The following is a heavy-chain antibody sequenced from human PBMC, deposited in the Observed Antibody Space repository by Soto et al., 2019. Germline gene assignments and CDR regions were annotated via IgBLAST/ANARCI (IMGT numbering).Heavy chain of an antibody. Sequence: SETLSLTCTASGGSISSYYCTWLRQPPGKGLQWIGYVYNSVSTNYNPSLKIRVTISEDTPKSQFSLKVNSMTAADTAVYHCARYRREAVAGYTLDNWGQGILVTVST. J-gene: IGHJ4*02. CDR3: ARYRREAVAGYTLDN. CDR2: VYNSVST. D-gene: IGHD6-13*01. V-gene: IGHV4-59*01. CDR1: GGSISSYY.